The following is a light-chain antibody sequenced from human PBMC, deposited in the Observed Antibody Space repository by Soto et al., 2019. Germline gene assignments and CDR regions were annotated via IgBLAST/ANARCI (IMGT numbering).Light chain of an antibody. CDR1: QSVSSSY. J-gene: IGKJ1*01. Sequence: EILLTQSPGTLSLSPGERATLSCRASQSVSSSYLAWYQQKPGQAPRLLIYGASSRATGIPDRFSGSGSGTDFTLTISRLEPEDFAVYYCQQYGSSRTWTFGQGTKVDIK. V-gene: IGKV3-20*01. CDR2: GAS. CDR3: QQYGSSRTWT.